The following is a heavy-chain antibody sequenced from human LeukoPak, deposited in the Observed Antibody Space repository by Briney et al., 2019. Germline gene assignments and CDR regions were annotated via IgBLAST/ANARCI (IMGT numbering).Heavy chain of an antibody. CDR3: ARSDLSYWYFDL. CDR1: GFTFSSYS. J-gene: IGHJ2*01. V-gene: IGHV3-48*04. CDR2: ISSSSSTI. Sequence: GGSLRLSCAASGFTFSSYSMNWVRQAPGKGLEWVSYISSSSSTIDYADSVKGRFIISRDNAKNSLYLQMNSLRAEDTAVYYCARSDLSYWYFDLWGRGTLVTVSS.